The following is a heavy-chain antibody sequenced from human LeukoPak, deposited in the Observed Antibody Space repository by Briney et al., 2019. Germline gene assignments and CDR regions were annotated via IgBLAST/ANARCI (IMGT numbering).Heavy chain of an antibody. CDR2: VYTGGST. CDR1: GASIGSGGYY. CDR3: ARTSTITTAFDP. D-gene: IGHD4-11*01. V-gene: IGHV4-61*02. Sequence: PSQTLSLTCTVSGASIGSGGYYWSWLRQPAGKGLEWVGRVYTGGSTNYNPSLESRVTIPVDTSKNQFSLRLTSVTAADTAVYYCARTSTITTAFDPWGQGTLVTVSS. J-gene: IGHJ5*02.